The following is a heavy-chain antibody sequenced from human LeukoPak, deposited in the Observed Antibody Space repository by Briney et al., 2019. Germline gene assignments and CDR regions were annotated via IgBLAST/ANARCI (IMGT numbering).Heavy chain of an antibody. CDR2: IYFSGST. CDR1: GGSISSSSYF. D-gene: IGHD5-18*01. Sequence: SETLSLTCTVSGGSISSSSYFWGWIRQPPGKGLEWIGTIYFSGSTYYNPSLKSRVTISLDTSKNQFSLKVNSVTAADTAVYYCARMARHGFSCPYYFDYWGQGTLVTVSS. J-gene: IGHJ4*02. CDR3: ARMARHGFSCPYYFDY. V-gene: IGHV4-39*07.